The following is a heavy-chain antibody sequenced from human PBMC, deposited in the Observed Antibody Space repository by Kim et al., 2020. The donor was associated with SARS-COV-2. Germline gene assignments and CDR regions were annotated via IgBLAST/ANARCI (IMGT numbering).Heavy chain of an antibody. V-gene: IGHV1-69*01. Sequence: YAQKFQGRVTITADESTSTAYMELSSLRSEDTAVYYCARAGNYYYYGMDVWGQGTTVTVSS. J-gene: IGHJ6*02. CDR3: ARAGNYYYYGMDV. D-gene: IGHD6-19*01.